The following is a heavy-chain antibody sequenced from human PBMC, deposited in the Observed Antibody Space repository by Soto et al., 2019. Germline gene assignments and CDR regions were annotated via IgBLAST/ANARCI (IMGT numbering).Heavy chain of an antibody. D-gene: IGHD2-2*01. CDR3: AKGGTAGLYCSSTSCPGLFDC. Sequence: GGSLRLSCAASEFTFSSFAMSWVRQAPGKGLEWVSVISGSGGSTYYADSVKGRFTISRDNSKNTLYLQMNSLRAEDTAVYYCAKGGTAGLYCSSTSCPGLFDCWGQGTLVTVSS. V-gene: IGHV3-23*01. J-gene: IGHJ4*02. CDR2: ISGSGGST. CDR1: EFTFSSFA.